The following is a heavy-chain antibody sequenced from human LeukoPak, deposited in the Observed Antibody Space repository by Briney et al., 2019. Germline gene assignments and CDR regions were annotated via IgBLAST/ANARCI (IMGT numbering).Heavy chain of an antibody. J-gene: IGHJ3*02. CDR2: IYDSGST. D-gene: IGHD2-15*01. V-gene: IGHV4-30-4*01. CDR3: ARDCSGGSCYGAFDI. CDR1: GASIRSGDYY. Sequence: SGTLSLTCTVSGASIRSGDYYWSWIRQPPGKGLEWIGYIYDSGSTYYNPSLKSRITISVDTPENRFSLKLSSVTATDTAVYYCARDCSGGSCYGAFDIWGQGTMVTVSS.